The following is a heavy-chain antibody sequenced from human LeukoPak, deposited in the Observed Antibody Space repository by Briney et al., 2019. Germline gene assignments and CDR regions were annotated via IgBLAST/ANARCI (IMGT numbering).Heavy chain of an antibody. CDR2: ISPTGSTT. CDR1: GFSFSGHW. CDR3: ARGPNSNWSGLDF. J-gene: IGHJ4*02. Sequence: GGSLRLSCTASGFSFSGHWMHWARQLPGKGLVWVSRISPTGSTTSYADSVKGRFTVSRDNAKNTLYLQVNNLRAEDTAVYYCARGPNSNWSGLDFWGQGTLLTVSP. V-gene: IGHV3-74*01. D-gene: IGHD6-6*01.